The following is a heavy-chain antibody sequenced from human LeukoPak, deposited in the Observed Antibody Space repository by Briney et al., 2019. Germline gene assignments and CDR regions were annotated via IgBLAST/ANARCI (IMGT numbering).Heavy chain of an antibody. J-gene: IGHJ5*02. D-gene: IGHD3-3*01. V-gene: IGHV2-70*11. CDR3: ARGSYDFSWFDP. CDR1: GFSLSTRGMC. CDR2: IDWDDDK. Sequence: SGPTLVKPTQTLTLTCTFSGFSLSTRGMCVSWIRQPPGKALEWLARIDWDDDKYYSTSLKTRLTISKDTSKNQVVLTMTNMDPVDTATYYCARGSYDFSWFDPWGQGTLVTVSS.